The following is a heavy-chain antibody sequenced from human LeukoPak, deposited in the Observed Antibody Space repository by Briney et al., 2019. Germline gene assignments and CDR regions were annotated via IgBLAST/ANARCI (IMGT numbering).Heavy chain of an antibody. D-gene: IGHD3-10*01. CDR3: YGSGYATYYYYMDV. CDR1: GGSISSANYY. CDR2: IYTSGST. V-gene: IGHV4-61*02. Sequence: SETLSLTCTVSGGSISSANYYWSWIRQPAGKGLEWIGRIYTSGSTNYNPSLKSRVTISIDTSKNQFSLKLSSVTAADTAVYYCYGSGYATYYYYMDVWGKGTTVTVSS. J-gene: IGHJ6*03.